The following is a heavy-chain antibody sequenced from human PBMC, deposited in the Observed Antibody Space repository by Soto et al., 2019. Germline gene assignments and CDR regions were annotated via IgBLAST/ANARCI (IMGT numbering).Heavy chain of an antibody. V-gene: IGHV1-18*01. J-gene: IGHJ6*02. Sequence: GASVKVSCKASGYTFTSYGISWVRQAPGQGLEWMGWISAYNGNTNYAQKLQGRVTMTTDTSTSTAYMELRSLRSDDTAVYYCARGVTTVVIEGAQYYYYYGMDVWGQGTTVTVSS. CDR2: ISAYNGNT. D-gene: IGHD4-17*01. CDR3: ARGVTTVVIEGAQYYYYYGMDV. CDR1: GYTFTSYG.